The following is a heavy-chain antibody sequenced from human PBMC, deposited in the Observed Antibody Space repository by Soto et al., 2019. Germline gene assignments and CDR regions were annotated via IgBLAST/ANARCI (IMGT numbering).Heavy chain of an antibody. CDR2: ISYDGSNK. CDR3: AKDQVDYDFWSGYGGIYYYYGMDV. D-gene: IGHD3-3*01. V-gene: IGHV3-30*18. Sequence: QVQLVESGGGVVQPGRSLRLSCAASGFTFSSYGMHWVRQAPGKGLEWVAVISYDGSNKYYADSVKGRFTISRDNSKNTLYLQMNSLRAEDTAVSYCAKDQVDYDFWSGYGGIYYYYGMDVWGQGTTVTVSS. CDR1: GFTFSSYG. J-gene: IGHJ6*02.